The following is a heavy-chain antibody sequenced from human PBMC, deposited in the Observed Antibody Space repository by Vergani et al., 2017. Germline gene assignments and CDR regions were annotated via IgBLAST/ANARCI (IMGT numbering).Heavy chain of an antibody. V-gene: IGHV4-39*02. J-gene: IGHJ3*01. D-gene: IGHD3-10*01. CDR2: ISSSGSP. CDR3: ARPVGPSAIADGYHV. Sequence: QLQLQESGPGLVKPSETRSLSCRVSGDSISRSHYYWGFIRQPRGKGLEWIGSISSSGSPYYNPTLKSRLAFSVDTSKNRFSLRLKSVTATDTGMYYCARPVGPSAIADGYHVWGQGTMVTVS. CDR1: GDSISRSHYY.